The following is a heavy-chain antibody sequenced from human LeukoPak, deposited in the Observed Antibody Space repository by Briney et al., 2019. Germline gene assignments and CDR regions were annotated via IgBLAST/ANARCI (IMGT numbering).Heavy chain of an antibody. CDR3: ARGGTMVRGVKGYYYGMDV. V-gene: IGHV1-2*04. Sequence: GASVKVSCKASGYTFTGYYMHWVRQAPGQGLEWMGWINPNSGGTNYVQKFQGWVTMTRDTSISTAYMELSRLRSDDTAVYYCARGGTMVRGVKGYYYGMDVWGKGTTVTVSS. CDR1: GYTFTGYY. J-gene: IGHJ6*04. CDR2: INPNSGGT. D-gene: IGHD3-10*01.